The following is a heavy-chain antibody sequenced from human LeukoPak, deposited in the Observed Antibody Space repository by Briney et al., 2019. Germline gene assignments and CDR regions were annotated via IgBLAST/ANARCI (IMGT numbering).Heavy chain of an antibody. Sequence: GESLNISCKVSGYSFSTYWIVWVRQMPGKGLEYMGIIYPGDSDTKYSPSFQGQVTMSVDKSISTAYLQWNSLKSSDTAMYYCARRVPVGPPDFWGQGTLVTVSS. CDR3: ARRVPVGPPDF. CDR1: GYSFSTYW. V-gene: IGHV5-51*01. D-gene: IGHD1-26*01. CDR2: IYPGDSDT. J-gene: IGHJ4*02.